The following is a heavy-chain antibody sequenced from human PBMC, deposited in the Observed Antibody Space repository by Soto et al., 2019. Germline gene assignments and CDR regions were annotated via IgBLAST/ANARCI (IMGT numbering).Heavy chain of an antibody. CDR1: AGSFSGYY. Sequence: ETLSLTCSVYAGSFSGYYWSWIRQPPGKGLEWIGEINHSGSTNYNPSLKSRVTISVDTSKNQFSLTLSSVTAADTAVYYCDRYHDSTSMFDYWGQGTLLTVSS. D-gene: IGHD6-6*01. V-gene: IGHV4-34*01. CDR3: DRYHDSTSMFDY. J-gene: IGHJ4*02. CDR2: INHSGST.